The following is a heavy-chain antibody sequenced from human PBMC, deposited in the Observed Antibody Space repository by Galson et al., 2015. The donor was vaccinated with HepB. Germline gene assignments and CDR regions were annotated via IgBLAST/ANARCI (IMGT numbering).Heavy chain of an antibody. V-gene: IGHV1-69*13. D-gene: IGHD3-22*01. J-gene: IGHJ3*02. CDR3: ARDLSEVYYYDSSGLRSIFDI. CDR1: GGTFSSYA. CDR2: IIPIFGTA. Sequence: SGAEVKKPRASVKVSCKASGGTFSSYAISWVRQAPGQGLEWMGGIIPIFGTANYAQKFQGRVTITADESTSTAYMELSSLRSEDTAVYYCARDLSEVYYYDSSGLRSIFDIWGQGTMVTVSS.